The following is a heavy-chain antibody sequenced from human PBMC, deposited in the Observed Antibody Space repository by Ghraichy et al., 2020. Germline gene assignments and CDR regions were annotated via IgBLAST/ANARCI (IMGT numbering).Heavy chain of an antibody. CDR3: ARVGYYYDSSGYYYVPLEAFDI. J-gene: IGHJ3*02. CDR2: IKQDGSEK. D-gene: IGHD3-22*01. V-gene: IGHV3-7*03. Sequence: GGSLRLSCAASGFTFSSYWMSWVRQAPGKGLEWVANIKQDGSEKYYVDSVKGRFTISRDNAKNSLYLQMNSLRAEDTAVYYCARVGYYYDSSGYYYVPLEAFDIWGQGTMVTVSS. CDR1: GFTFSSYW.